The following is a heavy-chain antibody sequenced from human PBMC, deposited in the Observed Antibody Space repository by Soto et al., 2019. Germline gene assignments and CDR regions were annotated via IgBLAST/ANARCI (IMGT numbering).Heavy chain of an antibody. Sequence: EVQRVESGGDLVQPGGSLKLSCAASGFIFSGTTIHWVRQASGEGLEWVGRIRGRADNYATGYAASVKGRFTISRDDSKKTAYLQMNSLKTEDTAVYFCTRAPDGNNADYWGQGTLVTVSS. CDR3: TRAPDGNNADY. D-gene: IGHD6-13*01. J-gene: IGHJ4*02. CDR1: GFIFSGTT. CDR2: IRGRADNYAT. V-gene: IGHV3-73*02.